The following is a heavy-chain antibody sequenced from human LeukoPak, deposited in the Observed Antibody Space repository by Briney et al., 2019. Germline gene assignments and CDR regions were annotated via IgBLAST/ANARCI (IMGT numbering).Heavy chain of an antibody. V-gene: IGHV3-74*01. J-gene: IGHJ5*02. D-gene: IGHD6-6*01. Sequence: GGALRLSCAASGFTFSSYWMYWVRQAPGKGLVWVSRINSDGSHTSYADSVKGRFTISRGNAKNTLYLQMNSLRAEDTAVYYCATSPEYRTSGFDPWGQGTLVTVSS. CDR3: ATSPEYRTSGFDP. CDR1: GFTFSSYW. CDR2: INSDGSHT.